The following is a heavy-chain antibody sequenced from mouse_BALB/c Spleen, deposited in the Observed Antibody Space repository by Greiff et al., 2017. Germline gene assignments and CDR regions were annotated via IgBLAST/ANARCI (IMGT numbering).Heavy chain of an antibody. CDR1: GFTFSSFG. V-gene: IGHV5-17*02. CDR2: ISSGSSTI. Sequence: EVQVVESGGGLVQPGGSRKLSCAASGFTFSSFGMHWVRQAPEKGLEWVAYISSGSSTIYYADTVKGRFTISRDNPKNTLFLQMTSLRSEDTAMYYCARSRSYYGNDEFPYYAMDYWGQGTSVTVSS. J-gene: IGHJ4*01. CDR3: ARSRSYYGNDEFPYYAMDY. D-gene: IGHD2-9*01.